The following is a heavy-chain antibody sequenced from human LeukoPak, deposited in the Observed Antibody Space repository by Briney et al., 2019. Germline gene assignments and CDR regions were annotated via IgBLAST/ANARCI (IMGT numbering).Heavy chain of an antibody. CDR1: GFTFSSYE. CDR3: ARSYSGYEGKDY. D-gene: IGHD5-12*01. CDR2: ISDTGSTI. J-gene: IGHJ4*02. V-gene: IGHV3-48*03. Sequence: GGSLRLSCAASGFTFSSYELNWVRQAPGKGLEWVSYISDTGSTIYYADSVEGRFTISRDNAKNSLYLQMNSLRAEDTAVYYCARSYSGYEGKDYWGQGTLVTVSS.